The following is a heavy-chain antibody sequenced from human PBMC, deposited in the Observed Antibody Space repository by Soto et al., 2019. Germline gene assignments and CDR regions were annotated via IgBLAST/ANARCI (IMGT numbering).Heavy chain of an antibody. V-gene: IGHV3-23*01. J-gene: IGHJ6*02. CDR2: ISGSGGST. D-gene: IGHD3-3*01. CDR1: GFTFSSYA. CDR3: AKGVVIIVVVDYYGMDV. Sequence: PGGSLRLSCAASGFTFSSYAMSWVRQAPGKGLEWVSAISGSGGSTYYADSVKGRFTISRDNSKNTLYLQMNSLRAEDTAVYYCAKGVVIIVVVDYYGMDVWGRGTTVTVSS.